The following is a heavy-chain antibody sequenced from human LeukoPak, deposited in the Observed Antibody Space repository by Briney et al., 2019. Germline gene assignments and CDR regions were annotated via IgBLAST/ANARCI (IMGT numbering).Heavy chain of an antibody. CDR1: GASISSGAYY. V-gene: IGHV4-61*02. CDR3: TREGYDNGDY. Sequence: SETLSLTCTVSGASISSGAYYWSWVRQPAGKGLEWIGRIYTSGSTNYNPSLKSRVTISLDTSQNQLSFRLTSVTAADTAMYYCTREGYDNGDYWGQGALVIVSS. CDR2: IYTSGST. J-gene: IGHJ4*02. D-gene: IGHD3-16*01.